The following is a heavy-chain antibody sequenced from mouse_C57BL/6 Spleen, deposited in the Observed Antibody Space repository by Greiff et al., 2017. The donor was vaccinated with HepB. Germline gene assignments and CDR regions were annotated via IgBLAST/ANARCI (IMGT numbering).Heavy chain of an antibody. D-gene: IGHD2-4*01. J-gene: IGHJ3*01. V-gene: IGHV7-3*01. CDR3: ARSLYDYDAWFAY. Sequence: EVKLVESGGGLVQPGGSLGLSCAASGFTFTDYYMSWVRQPPGKALEWLGFIRNKANGYPTEYSASVKGRFTISRDNSQSILYLQMNALRAEDSATYYCARSLYDYDAWFAYWGQGTLVTVSA. CDR1: GFTFTDYY. CDR2: IRNKANGYPT.